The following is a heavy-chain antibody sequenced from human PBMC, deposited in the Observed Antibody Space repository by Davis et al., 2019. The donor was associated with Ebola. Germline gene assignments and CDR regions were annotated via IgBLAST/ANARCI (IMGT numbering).Heavy chain of an antibody. J-gene: IGHJ6*02. CDR2: IYYSGST. V-gene: IGHV4-39*01. CDR3: ARVDIAARLVLDYYGMDV. Sequence: GSLRLSCTVSGGSISSSSYYWGWIRQPPGKGLEWIGSIYYSGSTYYNPSLKSRVTISVDTSKNQFSLKLSSVTAEDTAVYYCARVDIAARLVLDYYGMDVWGQGTTVTVSS. D-gene: IGHD6-6*01. CDR1: GGSISSSSYY.